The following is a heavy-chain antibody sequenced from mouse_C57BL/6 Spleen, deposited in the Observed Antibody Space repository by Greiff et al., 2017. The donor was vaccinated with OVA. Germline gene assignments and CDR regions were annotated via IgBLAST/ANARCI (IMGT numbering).Heavy chain of an antibody. D-gene: IGHD1-1*01. Sequence: EVQGVESGGGLVKPGGSLKLSCAASGFTFSSYAMSWVRQTPEKRLEWVATISDGGSYTYYPDNVKGRFTISRDNAKNNLYLQMSHLKSEDTAMYYCASSYYYGSSYDFDYWGQGTTLTVSS. J-gene: IGHJ2*01. V-gene: IGHV5-4*01. CDR1: GFTFSSYA. CDR3: ASSYYYGSSYDFDY. CDR2: ISDGGSYT.